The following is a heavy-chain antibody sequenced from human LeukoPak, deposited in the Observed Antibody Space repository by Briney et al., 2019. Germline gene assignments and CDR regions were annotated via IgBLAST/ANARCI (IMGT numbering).Heavy chain of an antibody. D-gene: IGHD3-22*01. CDR3: AKHYYDSSGCYDY. Sequence: GGSLRLSCAASGFTFSSYAMSWVRQAPGKGLEWVSAISGSGGSTYYADSVKGRFTISRDNSKNTLYLQMDSLRAEDTAVYYCAKHYYDSSGCYDYWGQGTLVTVSS. CDR2: ISGSGGST. J-gene: IGHJ4*02. V-gene: IGHV3-23*01. CDR1: GFTFSSYA.